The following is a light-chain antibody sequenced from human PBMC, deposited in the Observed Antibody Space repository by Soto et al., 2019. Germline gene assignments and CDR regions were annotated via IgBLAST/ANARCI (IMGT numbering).Light chain of an antibody. Sequence: QSVLTQPPSVSGAPGQRVTSSCTGSSSNIGAGYDVHWYQQLPGTAPKLLIHGNSNRPSGVPDRFSGSKSGTSASLAITGHQAEDEADYYCQSYDSRLSGVVFGGGTKLTVL. CDR1: SSNIGAGYD. V-gene: IGLV1-40*01. CDR3: QSYDSRLSGVV. CDR2: GNS. J-gene: IGLJ2*01.